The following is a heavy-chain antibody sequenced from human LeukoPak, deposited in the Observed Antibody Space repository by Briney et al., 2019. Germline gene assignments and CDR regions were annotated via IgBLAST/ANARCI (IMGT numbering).Heavy chain of an antibody. CDR2: IYSGGST. J-gene: IGHJ4*02. Sequence: GGSLRLSCAASGFTVSSNYMSWVRQAPGKGLEWVSVIYSGGSTYYADSVKGRFTISRHNSKNTLYLQMNSLRAEDTAVYYCARGAYGERSNYFDYWGQGTLVTVS. V-gene: IGHV3-53*04. CDR3: ARGAYGERSNYFDY. D-gene: IGHD4-17*01. CDR1: GFTVSSNY.